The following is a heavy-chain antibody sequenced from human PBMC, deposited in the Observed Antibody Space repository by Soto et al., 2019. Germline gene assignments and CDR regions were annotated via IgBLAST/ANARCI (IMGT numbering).Heavy chain of an antibody. Sequence: EVQLVESGGGLVKPGGSLRLSCAASGFAFSSYSMNWVRQAPGQGPEWVAFITIRSSYIYYSDSVRGRFTVSRDNAKNSLYLQMDGLRAEDTAVYYCARDGGWLVLDYWGQGTLVTVSS. D-gene: IGHD6-19*01. CDR2: ITIRSSYI. J-gene: IGHJ4*02. V-gene: IGHV3-21*06. CDR1: GFAFSSYS. CDR3: ARDGGWLVLDY.